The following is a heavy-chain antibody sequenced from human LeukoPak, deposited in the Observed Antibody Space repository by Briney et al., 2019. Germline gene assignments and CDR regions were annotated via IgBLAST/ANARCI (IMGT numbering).Heavy chain of an antibody. CDR3: ARGGDGSSSSGDFDY. V-gene: IGHV7-4-1*02. J-gene: IGHJ4*02. CDR2: INTNTGNP. CDR1: GYTFTSYA. D-gene: IGHD6-6*01. Sequence: ASVKVSCKASGYTFTSYAMNWVRQAPGQGLEWMGWINTNTGNPMYAQGFTGRFAFSLDTSVSTAYLQISSLKAEDTAVYYCARGGDGSSSSGDFDYWGQGTLVTVSS.